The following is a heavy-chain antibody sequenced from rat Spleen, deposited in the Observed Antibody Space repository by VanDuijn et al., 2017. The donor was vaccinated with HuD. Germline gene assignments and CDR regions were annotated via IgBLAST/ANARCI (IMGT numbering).Heavy chain of an antibody. CDR2: ISTGGGNT. Sequence: EVQLVESGGGLVQPGRSLKLSCAASGFTFSNYDMAWVGQAPTKGLEWIASISTGGGNTYYRDSVKGRFTISRDNAKNTQYLQMDSLRSEDTATYYCARRSRYYGSNRDYFDYWGQGVMVTVSS. CDR1: GFTFSNYD. D-gene: IGHD1-7*01. J-gene: IGHJ2*01. CDR3: ARRSRYYGSNRDYFDY. V-gene: IGHV5S13*01.